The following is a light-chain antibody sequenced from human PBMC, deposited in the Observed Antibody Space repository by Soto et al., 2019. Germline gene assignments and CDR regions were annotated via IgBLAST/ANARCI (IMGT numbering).Light chain of an antibody. J-gene: IGLJ2*01. CDR1: SSNIGSNT. Sequence: QSVLTQPPSASGTPGQRVTISCSGSSSNIGSNTVNWYQQLPGTAPKPLIYSNNQRPSGVPDRFSGSKSGTSGSLAISGLQSEDEADYYCAAWDDSLNGVVFGGGTKLTVL. CDR2: SNN. CDR3: AAWDDSLNGVV. V-gene: IGLV1-44*01.